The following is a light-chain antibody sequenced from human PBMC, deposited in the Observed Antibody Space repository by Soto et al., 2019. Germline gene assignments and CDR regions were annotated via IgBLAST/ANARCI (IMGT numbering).Light chain of an antibody. CDR3: AAWDDSLNGVV. CDR1: SSNIGSKT. V-gene: IGLV1-44*01. Sequence: QSVLTQPPSASGTPGQRVTISCSGSSSNIGSKTVIWYQQVPGTAPKLLIYSNNQRPSGVPDRFSGSKSGTSVSLAISGLQSEDEADYYCAAWDDSLNGVVFGGGTKLTVL. J-gene: IGLJ2*01. CDR2: SNN.